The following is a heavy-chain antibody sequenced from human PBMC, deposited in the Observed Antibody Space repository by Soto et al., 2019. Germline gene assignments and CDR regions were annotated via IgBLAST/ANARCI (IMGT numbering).Heavy chain of an antibody. J-gene: IGHJ4*02. Sequence: GASVKVSCKASGYTFTSYYIHWVRQAPGQGLEWMGFIDPSGGSTSYAQKFQGRVTMTRDTSTSTVYMGLSSLKSEDTAVYNCARVQGRNSRDVFDYWGQGTLVTVSS. CDR3: ARVQGRNSRDVFDY. CDR2: IDPSGGST. CDR1: GYTFTSYY. D-gene: IGHD2-21*01. V-gene: IGHV1-46*01.